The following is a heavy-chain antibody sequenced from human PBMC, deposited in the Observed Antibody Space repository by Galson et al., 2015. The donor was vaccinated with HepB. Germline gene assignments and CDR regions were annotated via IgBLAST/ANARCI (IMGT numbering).Heavy chain of an antibody. D-gene: IGHD3-22*01. Sequence: SLRLSCAASGFTFSDYYMSWIRQAPGKGLEWVSYISTSTTYTNYAESVKGRFTISRDNAKNSLYLQMNSLRAEDTAVYYCARAIRNDYYGSSGYADYWGQGTLVTVSS. CDR3: ARAIRNDYYGSSGYADY. CDR2: ISTSTTYT. V-gene: IGHV3-11*05. CDR1: GFTFSDYY. J-gene: IGHJ4*02.